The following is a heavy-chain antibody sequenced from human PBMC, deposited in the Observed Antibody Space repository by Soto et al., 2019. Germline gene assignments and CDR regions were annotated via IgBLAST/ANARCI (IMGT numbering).Heavy chain of an antibody. J-gene: IGHJ4*02. V-gene: IGHV3-30-3*01. CDR3: AREVRVVVVAAVHEPFDY. D-gene: IGHD2-15*01. CDR1: GFTFSSYA. Sequence: QVQLVESGGGVVQPGRSLRLSCAASGFTFSSYAMHWVRQAPGKGLEWVAVISYDGSNKYYADSVKGRFTISRDNSKNTLYLQMNSLRAEDTAVYYCAREVRVVVVAAVHEPFDYWGQGTLVTVSS. CDR2: ISYDGSNK.